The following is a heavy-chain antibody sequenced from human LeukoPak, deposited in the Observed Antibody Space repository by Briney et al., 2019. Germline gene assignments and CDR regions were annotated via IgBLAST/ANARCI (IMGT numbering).Heavy chain of an antibody. CDR3: AKEFRIAAAGDY. D-gene: IGHD6-13*01. CDR1: GFTFDAYA. CDR2: ISGDGDST. J-gene: IGHJ4*02. V-gene: IGHV3-43*02. Sequence: QAGGSLRLSCAASGFTFDAYAMSWVRHVPGKGLEWVSLISGDGDSTYYADSVKGRFTISRDNSQNSLYLQMNSLRTEDTALYYCAKEFRIAAAGDYWGQGTLVTVSS.